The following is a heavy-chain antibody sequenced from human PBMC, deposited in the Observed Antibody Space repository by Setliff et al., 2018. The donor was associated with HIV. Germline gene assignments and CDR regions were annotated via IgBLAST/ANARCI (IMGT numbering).Heavy chain of an antibody. CDR2: VHHTGYL. CDR1: GGPFTDHY. Sequence: SETLSLTCAVHGGPFTDHYWNWIRQSPGKGLEWIAEVHHTGYLNYNPSLKSRVTISVDTSKNQFSLKLSSVTAADTAVYYCARVGWDYYDSSGVGEFDYWGQGTLVTVSS. J-gene: IGHJ4*02. V-gene: IGHV4-34*01. D-gene: IGHD3-22*01. CDR3: ARVGWDYYDSSGVGEFDY.